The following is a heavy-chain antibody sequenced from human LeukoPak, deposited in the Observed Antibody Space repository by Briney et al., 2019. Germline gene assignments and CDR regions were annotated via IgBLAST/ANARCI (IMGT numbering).Heavy chain of an antibody. J-gene: IGHJ4*02. V-gene: IGHV4-39*07. Sequence: SGTLSLTCTVSGGSISSSSYYWGWIRQPPGKGLEWIGSIYYSGSTYYNPSLKSRVTISVDTSKNQFSLKLSSVTAADTAVYYCAREGSSSSGSFDYWGQGTLVTVSS. CDR2: IYYSGST. CDR1: GGSISSSSYY. D-gene: IGHD6-6*01. CDR3: AREGSSSSGSFDY.